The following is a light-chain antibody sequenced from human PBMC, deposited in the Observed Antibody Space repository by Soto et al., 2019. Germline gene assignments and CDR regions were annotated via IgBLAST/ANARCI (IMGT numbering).Light chain of an antibody. CDR2: DAS. J-gene: IGKJ5*01. V-gene: IGKV3-11*01. CDR1: QSVSSY. Sequence: EIVLTQSPATLSLSPGERATLSCRASQSVSSYLAWYQQKPGQAPRLLIYDASNRATGIPARFSGSGSDTDFTLTISSLEPEDFSVYYCQQRSNWPQITFGQGTRLEIK. CDR3: QQRSNWPQIT.